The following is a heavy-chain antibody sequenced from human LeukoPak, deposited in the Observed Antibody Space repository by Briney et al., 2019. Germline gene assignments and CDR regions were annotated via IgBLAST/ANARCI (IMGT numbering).Heavy chain of an antibody. Sequence: GGSLRLSCAASGFTFSSYAMSWVRQAPGKGLEWVANIKQDGSEKYYVDSVKGRFTISRDNAKNSLYLQMNSLRAEDTAVYYCARVGRSSSWPPDYYYYGMDVWGQGTTVTVSS. CDR3: ARVGRSSSWPPDYYYYGMDV. V-gene: IGHV3-7*01. J-gene: IGHJ6*02. CDR2: IKQDGSEK. D-gene: IGHD6-13*01. CDR1: GFTFSSYA.